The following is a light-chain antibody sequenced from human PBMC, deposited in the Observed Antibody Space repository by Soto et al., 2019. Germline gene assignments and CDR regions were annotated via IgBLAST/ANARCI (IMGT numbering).Light chain of an antibody. CDR2: GAS. V-gene: IGKV3-15*01. Sequence: EIVMTQSPATLSVSPGERATLSCRASQGIGSTLAWYQQKPGQTPRLLIYGASTRATGVPARFSGSGSGTEFTLTINSLQYEDFAVYYCQRYNNWPLTFGGGTKVDIK. J-gene: IGKJ4*01. CDR3: QRYNNWPLT. CDR1: QGIGST.